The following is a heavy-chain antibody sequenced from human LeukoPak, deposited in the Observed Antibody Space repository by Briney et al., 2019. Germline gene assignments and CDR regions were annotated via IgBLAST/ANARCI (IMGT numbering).Heavy chain of an antibody. CDR2: IYSGGGT. V-gene: IGHV3-53*01. D-gene: IGHD3-16*01. CDR1: GFIVSSNS. Sequence: GGSLRLSCAASGFIVSSNSVTWVRQAPGKGLEWVSVIYSGGGTYYADSVKGRFTISRDNSKNTVYLQMNSLRPEDTAVYYCMWISMGGYWGQGTLVTVS. CDR3: MWISMGGY. J-gene: IGHJ4*02.